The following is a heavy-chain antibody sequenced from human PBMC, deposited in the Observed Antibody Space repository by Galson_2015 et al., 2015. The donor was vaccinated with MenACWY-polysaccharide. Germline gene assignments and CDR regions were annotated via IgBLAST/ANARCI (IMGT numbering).Heavy chain of an antibody. CDR1: GYSFTTYW. J-gene: IGHJ4*02. CDR3: ARRFWNLEYLDW. CDR2: IYPGDSDT. D-gene: IGHD1-1*01. V-gene: IGHV5-51*03. Sequence: QSGAEVKKPGESLKISCKGSGYSFTTYWIAWVRQMPGKGLEWMGIIYPGDSDTRYSPSFQGQVIISADKSGDTAYLQWSSLKASDTAMHYCARRFWNLEYLDWWGQGTLVTVSS.